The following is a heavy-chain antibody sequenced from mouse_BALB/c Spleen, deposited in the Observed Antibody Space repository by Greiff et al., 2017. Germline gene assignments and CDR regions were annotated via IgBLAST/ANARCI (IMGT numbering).Heavy chain of an antibody. V-gene: IGHV1-67*01. D-gene: IGHD4-1*01. J-gene: IGHJ3*01. CDR3: ARTGTGAWFAY. CDR2: ISTYYGNT. Sequence: VQLQQSGPELVRPGVSVKISCKGSSYTFTDYAMHWVKQSHAKSLEWIGVISTYYGNTNYNQKFKGKATMTADKSSSTAYMELARLTSEDSAVYYCARTGTGAWFAYWGQGTLVTVSA. CDR1: SYTFTDYA.